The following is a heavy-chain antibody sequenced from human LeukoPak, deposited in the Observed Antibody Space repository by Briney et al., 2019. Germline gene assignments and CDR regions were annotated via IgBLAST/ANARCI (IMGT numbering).Heavy chain of an antibody. CDR2: IYYSGST. Sequence: SETLSLTCTVSGGSISSSSYYWGRIRQPPGKGLEWSGSIYYSGSTYYNPSPKSRLTISVDTSKNQFSLKLSSVTAADTAVYYCAGPELTDWFDPWAQGTLVTVSS. J-gene: IGHJ5*02. V-gene: IGHV4-39*01. CDR3: AGPELTDWFDP. D-gene: IGHD1-26*01. CDR1: GGSISSSSYY.